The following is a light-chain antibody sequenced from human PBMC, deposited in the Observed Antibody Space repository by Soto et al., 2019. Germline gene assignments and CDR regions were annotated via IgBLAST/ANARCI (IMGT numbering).Light chain of an antibody. V-gene: IGLV1-47*02. J-gene: IGLJ1*01. CDR1: SSNIGSNY. CDR3: AAWDDSLSGYV. Sequence: QSVLTQPPSASGTPGQRVTISCSGSSSNIGSNYVYWYQQLPGTAPKLLIYSNNQRPSGVPDRFSGSKSRTSASLAISGLRSEDEADYYCAAWDDSLSGYVFGTGTKLTVL. CDR2: SNN.